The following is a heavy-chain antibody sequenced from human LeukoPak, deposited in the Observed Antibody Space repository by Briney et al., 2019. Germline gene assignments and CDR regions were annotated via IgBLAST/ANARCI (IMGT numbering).Heavy chain of an antibody. CDR2: ISSSSSYI. D-gene: IGHD3-3*01. CDR3: ARVLEDDFWSGYQLPNWFDP. CDR1: GFTFSSYS. J-gene: IGHJ5*02. Sequence: GGSLRLSCAASGFTFSSYSTNWVRQAPGNGLEWVSSISSSSSYIYYADSVKGRFTISRDNAKNSLYLQMNSLRAEDTAVYYCARVLEDDFWSGYQLPNWFDPWGQGTLVTVSS. V-gene: IGHV3-21*01.